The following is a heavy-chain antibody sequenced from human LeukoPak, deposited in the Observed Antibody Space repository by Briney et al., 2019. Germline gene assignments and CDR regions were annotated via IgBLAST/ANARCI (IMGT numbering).Heavy chain of an antibody. J-gene: IGHJ4*02. V-gene: IGHV4-39*01. D-gene: IGHD1-26*01. Sequence: SETLSLTCTVSGGSISSSSYYWGWIRQPPGKGLEWIGSIYYSGSTYYNPSLKSRVTISVDTSKNQFSLKLSSVTAADTAVYYCARHEELLRNFDYSGQGTLVTVSS. CDR1: GGSISSSSYY. CDR3: ARHEELLRNFDY. CDR2: IYYSGST.